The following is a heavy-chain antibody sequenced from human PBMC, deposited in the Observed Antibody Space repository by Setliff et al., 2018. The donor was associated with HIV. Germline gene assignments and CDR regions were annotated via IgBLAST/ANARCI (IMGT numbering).Heavy chain of an antibody. V-gene: IGHV4-59*11. D-gene: IGHD3-16*01. Sequence: SETLSLACTVSGGSISSHFWSWIRQPPGKGLEWIGSIYYSGSTNYNPSLKSRVTISVVTSKNQFSLKLSSVTAADTAVYYCARGTLYYDYVWGTPFPFDYWGQGALVTVSS. CDR2: IYYSGST. CDR3: ARGTLYYDYVWGTPFPFDY. J-gene: IGHJ4*02. CDR1: GGSISSHF.